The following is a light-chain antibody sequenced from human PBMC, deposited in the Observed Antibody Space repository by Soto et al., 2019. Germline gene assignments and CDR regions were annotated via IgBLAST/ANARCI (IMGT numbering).Light chain of an antibody. CDR2: DAS. J-gene: IGKJ4*01. CDR1: QSVSGS. CDR3: QQRSNWRLA. V-gene: IGKV3-11*01. Sequence: DTVLAQSPSTLSLSPGERATLSCRASQSVSGSLAWYQQRPGQAPRLLIYDASNSATGIPARFSGRGSGTDFTPTISSLEPEDFAVYYCQQRSNWRLAFGGGTKVEIK.